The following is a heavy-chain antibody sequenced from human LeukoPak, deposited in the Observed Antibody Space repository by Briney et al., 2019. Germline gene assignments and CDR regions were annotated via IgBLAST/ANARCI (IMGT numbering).Heavy chain of an antibody. J-gene: IGHJ4*02. CDR1: GFSLSTSGMC. Sequence: SGPALVKPTQTLTLTCTFSGFSLSTSGMCVSWIRQPPGKALEWLARIDWDDDKYYSTSLKTRLTISKGTSKNQVVLTMTNMDPVDTATYYCARMYYYDSSGYPDYWGQGTLVTVSS. CDR2: IDWDDDK. D-gene: IGHD3-22*01. V-gene: IGHV2-70*11. CDR3: ARMYYYDSSGYPDY.